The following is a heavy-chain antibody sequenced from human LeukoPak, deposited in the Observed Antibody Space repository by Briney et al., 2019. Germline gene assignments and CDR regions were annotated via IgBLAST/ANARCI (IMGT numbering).Heavy chain of an antibody. J-gene: IGHJ4*02. CDR2: IKQDGSEK. Sequence: PGGSLRLSCVASGFTFSSYWMSWVRQAPGKGLEWVANIKQDGSEKYYVDSVKGRFTISRDNAKNSLNLQMNSLRAEDTAVYHCARADGYSGSHFDYWGQGTLVTVSS. CDR1: GFTFSSYW. D-gene: IGHD1-26*01. V-gene: IGHV3-7*01. CDR3: ARADGYSGSHFDY.